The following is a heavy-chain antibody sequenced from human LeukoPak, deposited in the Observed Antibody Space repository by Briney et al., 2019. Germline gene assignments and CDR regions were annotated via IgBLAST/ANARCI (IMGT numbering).Heavy chain of an antibody. J-gene: IGHJ4*02. CDR1: GYSFTSHW. V-gene: IGHV3-66*01. Sequence: GESLKISCKGSGYSFTSHWIGWVRQAPGKGLEWVSVTYSGGTTNYADSVKGRFTISRDNSKNTLFLQMNSLRAEDTAVYYCARAWVSLYYDSSGYGYNDYWGQGTQVTVSS. CDR2: TYSGGTT. D-gene: IGHD3-22*01. CDR3: ARAWVSLYYDSSGYGYNDY.